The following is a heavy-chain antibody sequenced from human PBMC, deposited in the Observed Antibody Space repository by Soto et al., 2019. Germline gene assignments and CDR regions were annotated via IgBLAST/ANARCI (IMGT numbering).Heavy chain of an antibody. D-gene: IGHD3-16*01. CDR1: GVSISSYY. CDR3: ARHSSVAGGSGAFDI. J-gene: IGHJ3*02. CDR2: IYYTGST. V-gene: IGHV4-59*08. Sequence: PSETLSLTCTFSGVSISSYYWSWIRQPPGKGLEWIGYIYYTGSTIYNRALRSRATISMDTSKNQFSLRLSSVTAADTAVYYCARHSSVAGGSGAFDIWGQGTMVTVSS.